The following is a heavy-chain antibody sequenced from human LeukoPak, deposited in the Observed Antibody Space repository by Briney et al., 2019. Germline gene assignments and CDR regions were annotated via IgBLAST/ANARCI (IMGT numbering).Heavy chain of an antibody. CDR3: ANLLGFENFDY. D-gene: IGHD7-27*01. CDR2: INSDGSST. CDR1: GFTFSSYW. V-gene: IGHV3-74*01. J-gene: IGHJ4*02. Sequence: GGSLRLSCAASGFTFSSYWMHWVRQAPGKGLVWVSRINSDGSSTSYADSVKGRFTISRDNAKNTLYLQMNSLRAEDTAVYYCANLLGFENFDYWGQGTLVTVSS.